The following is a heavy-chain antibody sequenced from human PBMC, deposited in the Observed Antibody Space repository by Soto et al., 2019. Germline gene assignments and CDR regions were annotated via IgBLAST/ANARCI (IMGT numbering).Heavy chain of an antibody. D-gene: IGHD6-13*01. J-gene: IGHJ4*02. CDR1: GGTFSSYA. CDR2: IIPIFGTA. V-gene: IGHV1-69*13. CDR3: ARVITAAGTPHYYFDY. Sequence: SVKVSCKASGGTFSSYAISWVRQAPGQGLEWMGGIIPIFGTANYAQKFQGRVTITADESTSTAYMELSSLRSEDTAVYYCARVITAAGTPHYYFDYWGQGTLVTVSS.